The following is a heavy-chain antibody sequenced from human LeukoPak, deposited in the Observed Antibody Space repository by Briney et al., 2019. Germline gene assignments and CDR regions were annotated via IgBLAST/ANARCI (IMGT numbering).Heavy chain of an antibody. CDR2: INAYSGNT. D-gene: IGHD2-2*01. V-gene: IGHV1-18*01. CDR1: GYNYKTYG. CDR3: VFGERSSTSCYPRRDY. J-gene: IGHJ4*02. Sequence: ASVKVSCKASGYNYKTYGISWVRQAPGQGLEWMGWINAYSGNTAYNQSVQGRLTMATDTSTTTAYMELRSLRSDDTATYYCVFGERSSTSCYPRRDYWGQGTLVTVSS.